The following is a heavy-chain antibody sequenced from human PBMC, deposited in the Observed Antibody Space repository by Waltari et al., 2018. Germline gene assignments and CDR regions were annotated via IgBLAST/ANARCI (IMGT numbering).Heavy chain of an antibody. D-gene: IGHD5-18*01. CDR2: INPNSGGT. V-gene: IGHV1-2*02. Sequence: VQLVQSGAEVKKPGASVKVSCKASGYTFTGYYMHWVRQAPGQGLEWMGWINPNSGGTNYAQKFQGRVTMTRDTSISTAYMELSRLRSDDTAVYYCARSEGEYGYGYTSFDYWGQGTLVTVSS. J-gene: IGHJ4*02. CDR3: ARSEGEYGYGYTSFDY. CDR1: GYTFTGYY.